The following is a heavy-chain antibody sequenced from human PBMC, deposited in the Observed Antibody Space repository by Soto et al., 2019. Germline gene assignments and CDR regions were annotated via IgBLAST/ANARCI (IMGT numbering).Heavy chain of an antibody. CDR2: IHNSGSP. CDR1: GASIYNGGYF. D-gene: IGHD2-21*02. V-gene: IGHV4-30-4*01. J-gene: IGHJ6*02. Sequence: SETLSLTCSVSGASIYNGGYFWSWIRQSPGKGLEWIGHIHNSGSPYNNPSLKSRVTISVDTSKNQFSLKLSSVTAADTAVYYCARLVHRGDCGGDCYSGLYYGMDVWGQGTTVTVSS. CDR3: ARLVHRGDCGGDCYSGLYYGMDV.